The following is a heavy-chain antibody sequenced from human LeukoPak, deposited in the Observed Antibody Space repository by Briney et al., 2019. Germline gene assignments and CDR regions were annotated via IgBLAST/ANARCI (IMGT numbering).Heavy chain of an antibody. J-gene: IGHJ4*02. D-gene: IGHD5-24*01. CDR3: AKDPSGYNSPGGFDY. Sequence: GGSLRLSCAASGFTFDDYAMHWVRQAPGKGLEWVSGISWNSGSIGYADSVKGRFTISRDNAKNSPYLQMNSQRAEDTALYYCAKDPSGYNSPGGFDYWGQGTLVTVSS. CDR1: GFTFDDYA. V-gene: IGHV3-9*01. CDR2: ISWNSGSI.